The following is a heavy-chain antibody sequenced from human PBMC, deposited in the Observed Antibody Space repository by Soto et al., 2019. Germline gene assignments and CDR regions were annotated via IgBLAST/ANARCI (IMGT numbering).Heavy chain of an antibody. D-gene: IGHD3-3*01. CDR2: IYSSGST. J-gene: IGHJ5*02. Sequence: SETLSLTCSVSGGAINSYYWTWIRQPAGKGLEWIGRIYSSGSTKYNPSLQSRVTMSLDTSKNQFSLRLTSVTAADTAVYYCARGQRFSDWFDPWGQGTLVTVSS. CDR1: GGAINSYY. V-gene: IGHV4-4*07. CDR3: ARGQRFSDWFDP.